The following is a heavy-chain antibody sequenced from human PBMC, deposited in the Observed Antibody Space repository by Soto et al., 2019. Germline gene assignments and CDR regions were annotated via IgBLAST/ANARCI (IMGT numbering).Heavy chain of an antibody. CDR2: IKQDGSET. V-gene: IGHV3-7*01. D-gene: IGHD2-2*02. CDR1: VFFFSAYC. Sequence: VGSLRLSCASSVFFFSAYCMSCVRQAPGKWLEWVASIKQDGSETYYLDSVKGRFTFSRDNAKNSLDLQMSRLRAEDTAVYYCARGPEGFHPLYNNWFEPWGQGTPVSVSS. CDR3: ARGPEGFHPLYNNWFEP. J-gene: IGHJ5*02.